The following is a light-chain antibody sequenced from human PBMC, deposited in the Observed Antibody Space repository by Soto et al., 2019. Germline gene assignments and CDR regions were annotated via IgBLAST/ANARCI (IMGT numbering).Light chain of an antibody. CDR1: SSDVGGYNY. CDR3: SSYAGSNNLV. J-gene: IGLJ2*01. V-gene: IGLV2-8*01. CDR2: EVS. Sequence: QSVLTQPPSASGSPGQSVTNSCTGTSSDVGGYNYVSWYQQHPGKAPKLMIYEVSKWPSGVPDRFSGSKSGNTASLTVSGLQPEDEADYYCSSYAGSNNLVFGGGTKVTVL.